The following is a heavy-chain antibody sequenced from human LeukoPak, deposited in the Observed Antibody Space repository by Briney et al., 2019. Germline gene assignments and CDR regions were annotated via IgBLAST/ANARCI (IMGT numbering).Heavy chain of an antibody. J-gene: IGHJ4*02. CDR1: GYTFTSYG. Sequence: GASVKVSCKASGYTFTSYGISWVRQAPGQGLEWMGRIIPTLGVTTYAQKLQDRVTITADRSTSTAYMELRSLKSEDTAVYFCARDMDVGFGELVDYWGQGTLVTVSS. CDR2: IIPTLGVT. V-gene: IGHV1-69*04. CDR3: ARDMDVGFGELVDY. D-gene: IGHD3-10*01.